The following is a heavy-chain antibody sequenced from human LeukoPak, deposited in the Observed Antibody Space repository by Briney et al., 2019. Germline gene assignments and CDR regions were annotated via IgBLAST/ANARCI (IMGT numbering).Heavy chain of an antibody. V-gene: IGHV4-4*07. Sequence: SETLSLTCTVSGGSISSYYWSWIRQPAGKGLEWIGRIYTSGSTNYNPSLKSRVTMSVDTSKNQFSLKLCSVTAADTAVYYCARAGAGIAAAGTLAFDIWGQGTMVTVSS. CDR1: GGSISSYY. CDR2: IYTSGST. J-gene: IGHJ3*02. CDR3: ARAGAGIAAAGTLAFDI. D-gene: IGHD6-13*01.